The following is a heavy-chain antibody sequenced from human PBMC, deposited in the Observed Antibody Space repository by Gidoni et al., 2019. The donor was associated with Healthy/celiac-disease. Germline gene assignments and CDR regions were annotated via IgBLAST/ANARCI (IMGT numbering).Heavy chain of an antibody. CDR2: IRGSGGST. CDR3: AKDPLTGTMGLDWYFDL. J-gene: IGHJ2*01. D-gene: IGHD1-7*01. CDR1: GFTFLIHA. V-gene: IGHV3-23*04. Sequence: EVQLVESGGGLVQPGGSLRLSCAPSGFTFLIHAMRWVGQAPGKGLAWVSAIRGSGGSTYYADSVKGRFTISRDNSKNTLYLQMNSLRAEDTAVYYCAKDPLTGTMGLDWYFDLWGRGTLVTVSS.